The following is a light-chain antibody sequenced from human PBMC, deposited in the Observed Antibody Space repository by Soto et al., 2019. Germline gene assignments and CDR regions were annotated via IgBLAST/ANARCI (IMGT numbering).Light chain of an antibody. CDR3: QSYDSSLSGYVV. CDR2: VNS. V-gene: IGLV1-40*01. Sequence: QSVLTQPPSVSGAPGQRVTISCTGSSSNIGAGYDVHWYQQLPGTAPKLLIYVNSNRPSGVPDRFSGSKSGTSASLAITGLQAEDAADYYCQSYDSSLSGYVVFGGGTKLTVL. CDR1: SSNIGAGYD. J-gene: IGLJ2*01.